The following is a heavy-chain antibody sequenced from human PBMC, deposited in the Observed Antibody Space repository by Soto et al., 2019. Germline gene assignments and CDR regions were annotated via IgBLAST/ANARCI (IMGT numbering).Heavy chain of an antibody. V-gene: IGHV1-46*01. CDR2: INPSGGST. D-gene: IGHD6-19*01. Sequence: GASVKVSCKASGYTLTSYDINWVRQYPGQGLEWMGKINPSGGSTSYAQKFQGRVTMTRDTSTSTVYMELSSLRSEDTAVYYCGRVAVDDAFDIWGQGTMVTVSS. CDR1: GYTLTSYD. CDR3: GRVAVDDAFDI. J-gene: IGHJ3*02.